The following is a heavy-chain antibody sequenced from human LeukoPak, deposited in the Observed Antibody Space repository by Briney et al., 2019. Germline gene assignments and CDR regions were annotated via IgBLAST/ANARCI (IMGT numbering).Heavy chain of an antibody. D-gene: IGHD4-17*01. Sequence: GGSLRLSCAASGFTVSSNYMTWVRQDPGKGLEWVSVIYSGGSTYYADSVKGRFTISRDNSKNTLYLQMNSLRAEDTAVYYCARETFDYGDSDYFDYWGQGTLVTVSS. J-gene: IGHJ4*02. CDR1: GFTVSSNY. CDR2: IYSGGST. CDR3: ARETFDYGDSDYFDY. V-gene: IGHV3-66*01.